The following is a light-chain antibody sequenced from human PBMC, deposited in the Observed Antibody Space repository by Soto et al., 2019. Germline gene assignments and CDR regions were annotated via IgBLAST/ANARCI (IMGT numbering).Light chain of an antibody. V-gene: IGLV2-14*01. CDR3: TSYASGSSHVV. J-gene: IGLJ2*01. CDR2: DVN. Sequence: QSALTQPASVSGSPGQSITLSCTGTSSDIGGYDYVSWYQRHPGKAPKLIIYDVNNRPSGVSNRFSGSKSGNTASLTISGLQAKDEADYYCTSYASGSSHVVFGGGTKVTVL. CDR1: SSDIGGYDY.